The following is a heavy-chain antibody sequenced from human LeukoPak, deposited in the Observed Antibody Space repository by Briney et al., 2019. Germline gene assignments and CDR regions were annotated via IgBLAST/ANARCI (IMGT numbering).Heavy chain of an antibody. D-gene: IGHD3-3*01. Sequence: SETLFLTRTVSGGSISSYYWSWIRQPAGKGLEWIGRIYTSGSTNYNPSLKSRVTMSVDTSKNQFSLKLSSVTAADTAVYYCARELYYDFWSGYYYYYGMDVWGQGTTVTVSS. J-gene: IGHJ6*02. CDR3: ARELYYDFWSGYYYYYGMDV. CDR1: GGSISSYY. V-gene: IGHV4-4*07. CDR2: IYTSGST.